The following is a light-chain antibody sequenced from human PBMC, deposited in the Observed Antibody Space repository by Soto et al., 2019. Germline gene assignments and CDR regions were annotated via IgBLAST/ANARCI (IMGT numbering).Light chain of an antibody. CDR3: QEYNTYS. CDR2: KAS. J-gene: IGKJ1*01. Sequence: DIQMTQSPSTLSASVGDRVTITCRASQGISSWLAWYQQKPGKAPKLLIYKASSLESGVPSRFSGSGSGTQFTLTISSLQPDDFATYYCQEYNTYSFGPGTKVEIK. CDR1: QGISSW. V-gene: IGKV1-5*03.